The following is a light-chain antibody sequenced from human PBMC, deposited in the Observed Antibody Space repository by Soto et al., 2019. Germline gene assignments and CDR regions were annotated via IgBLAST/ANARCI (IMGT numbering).Light chain of an antibody. V-gene: IGKV3-20*01. J-gene: IGKJ2*01. CDR3: QQYGSSPYT. CDR1: QSVSSSY. Sequence: EIVLTQSPGTLSLSPGERATLSCRASQSVSSSYLGWYQQKPGQAPRLLIYGASSRATGIPDRFSGSGSGTDLTLTISRLEPEDFAVYYCQQYGSSPYTFGQGTKLEIK. CDR2: GAS.